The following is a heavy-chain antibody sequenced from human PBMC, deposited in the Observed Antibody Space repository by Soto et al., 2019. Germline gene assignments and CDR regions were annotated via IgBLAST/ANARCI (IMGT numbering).Heavy chain of an antibody. D-gene: IGHD5-12*01. J-gene: IGHJ4*02. CDR2: ISSSSSPI. Sequence: GGSLRLSCAASGFTFSSYHMNWVRQAPGKGLEWVSYISSSSSPIYCADSVKGRFTISRGNAKNSLYLQMNSLRDEDTAVYYCARDRPSVDMTFSPKPSDYWGQGTLVTVSS. CDR3: ARDRPSVDMTFSPKPSDY. V-gene: IGHV3-48*02. CDR1: GFTFSSYH.